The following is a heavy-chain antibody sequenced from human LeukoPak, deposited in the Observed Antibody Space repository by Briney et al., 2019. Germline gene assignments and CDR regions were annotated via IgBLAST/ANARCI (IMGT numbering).Heavy chain of an antibody. Sequence: TGGSLRLSCAASGFTFSSYAMSWVRQAPGKGLEWVSAISGSGGSTYYADSVKGRFTISRDNSKNTLYLQMNSLRAEDTAVYYCAKVRQLVRLGMDVWGQGTTVTVSS. J-gene: IGHJ6*02. CDR2: ISGSGGST. CDR3: AKVRQLVRLGMDV. V-gene: IGHV3-23*01. D-gene: IGHD6-13*01. CDR1: GFTFSSYA.